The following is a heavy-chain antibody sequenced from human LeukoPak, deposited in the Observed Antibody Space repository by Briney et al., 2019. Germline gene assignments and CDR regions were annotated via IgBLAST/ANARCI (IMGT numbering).Heavy chain of an antibody. D-gene: IGHD3-10*01. J-gene: IGHJ4*02. CDR2: ISYDGSNK. CDR1: GFTFSSYA. Sequence: GRSLRLSCAASGFTFSSYAMHWVRQAPGKGLEWVAVISYDGSNKYYADSVKGRFTISRDNAKNSLYLQMNSLRAEDTAVYYCARDPSSGSYQWGQGTLVTVSS. V-gene: IGHV3-30-3*01. CDR3: ARDPSSGSYQ.